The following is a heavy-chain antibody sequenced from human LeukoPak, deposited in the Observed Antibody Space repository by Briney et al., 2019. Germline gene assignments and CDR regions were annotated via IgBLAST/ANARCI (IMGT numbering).Heavy chain of an antibody. D-gene: IGHD3-10*01. CDR2: MNPNSGNT. J-gene: IGHJ6*03. Sequence: GASVKVSCKASGGTFSSYAISWVRQAPGQGLEWMGWMNPNSGNTGYAQKFQGRVTMTRNTSISTAYMELSSLRSEDTAVYYCARGVTMVRGVIIRAYYYYYYMDVWGKGTTVTISS. V-gene: IGHV1-8*02. CDR3: ARGVTMVRGVIIRAYYYYYYMDV. CDR1: GGTFSSYA.